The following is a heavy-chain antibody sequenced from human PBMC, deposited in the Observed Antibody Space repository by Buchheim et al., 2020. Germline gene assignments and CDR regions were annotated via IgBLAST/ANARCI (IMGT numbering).Heavy chain of an antibody. J-gene: IGHJ4*02. D-gene: IGHD5-12*01. CDR3: AREGYSGYDSDYFDY. Sequence: QVQLQDSGPGLVKPSQTLSLTCTVSGGSIISGGYSWSWIRQHPGRGLEWIWYIYYSGSTYYNLSLKSRVTISVDTTKNQFSLKLSSVTAADTTVYYCAREGYSGYDSDYFDYWGQGTL. CDR1: GGSIISGGYS. V-gene: IGHV4-31*03. CDR2: IYYSGST.